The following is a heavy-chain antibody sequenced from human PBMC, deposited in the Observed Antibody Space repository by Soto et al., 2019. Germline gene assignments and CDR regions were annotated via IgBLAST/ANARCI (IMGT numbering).Heavy chain of an antibody. CDR1: GFTFSDYA. CDR3: AGETSGRHDH. CDR2: IWYDGGNK. J-gene: IGHJ4*02. V-gene: IGHV3-33*03. Sequence: QVQLVESGGGVVQPGWSLRLSCAASGFTFSDYAMHWVRQAPGKGLEWVTVIWYDGGNKYYADSVKGRFTISRDNSKNTVYLQMNSLRVEDKAVYYCAGETSGRHDHWGQGTLVTVSS. D-gene: IGHD3-10*01.